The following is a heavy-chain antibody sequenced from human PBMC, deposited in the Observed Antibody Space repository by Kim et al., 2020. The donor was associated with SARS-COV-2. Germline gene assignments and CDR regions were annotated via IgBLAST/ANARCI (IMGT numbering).Heavy chain of an antibody. CDR2: ISSSSTYK. Sequence: WGSLRLSCVGSGFTFSGYTINWVRQAPGKGLEWVSSISSSSTYKYYASSGRGRFTVSRDNTKNSTYLQINGLRAEDTAGYYCASYGPQVPYLYYSIGVWG. J-gene: IGHJ6*03. V-gene: IGHV3-21*01. D-gene: IGHD2-2*02. CDR1: GFTFSGYT. CDR3: ASYGPQVPYLYYSIGV.